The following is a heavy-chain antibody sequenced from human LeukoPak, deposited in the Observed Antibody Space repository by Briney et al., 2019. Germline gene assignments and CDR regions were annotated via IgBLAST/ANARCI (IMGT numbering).Heavy chain of an antibody. CDR2: INPSGGST. CDR3: ARERIIQWLAKTGTLAY. CDR1: GHTFTSYY. D-gene: IGHD6-19*01. J-gene: IGHJ4*02. Sequence: ASVKVSCKASGHTFTSYYVHWVRQAPGQGLEWMGIINPSGGSTSYAQKFQGRVTMTRDTSTSTVYMELSSLRSEDTAVYYCARERIIQWLAKTGTLAYWGQGTLVTVSS. V-gene: IGHV1-46*01.